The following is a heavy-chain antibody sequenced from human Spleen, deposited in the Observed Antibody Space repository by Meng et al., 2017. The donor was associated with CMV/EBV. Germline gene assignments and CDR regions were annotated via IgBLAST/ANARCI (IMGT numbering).Heavy chain of an antibody. Sequence: GGSLRLSCAASGFSFSAYSLNWVRQAPGKGLEWVAVISHDGRNIYYADSLKGRFTISRDNSKNTLYLQMNSLRAEDTAVYYCARFGGFGSYGLDVWGQGTTVTVSS. CDR3: ARFGGFGSYGLDV. J-gene: IGHJ6*02. V-gene: IGHV3-30*03. CDR1: GFSFSAYS. CDR2: ISHDGRNI. D-gene: IGHD6-25*01.